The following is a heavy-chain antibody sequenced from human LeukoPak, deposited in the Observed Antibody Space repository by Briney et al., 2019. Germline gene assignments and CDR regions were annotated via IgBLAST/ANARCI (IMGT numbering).Heavy chain of an antibody. CDR1: GYTFTGYY. V-gene: IGHV1-2*06. CDR2: INPNSGGT. D-gene: IGHD3-22*01. CDR3: ASWGSNYYDSSGYYPLGY. J-gene: IGHJ4*02. Sequence: SVKVFCKASGYTFTGYYMHWVRQAPGQGLEWMGRINPNSGGTNYAQKFQGRGTMNRHTSISTAYMALSRLRSDDTAVYYCASWGSNYYDSSGYYPLGYWGQGTLVTVSS.